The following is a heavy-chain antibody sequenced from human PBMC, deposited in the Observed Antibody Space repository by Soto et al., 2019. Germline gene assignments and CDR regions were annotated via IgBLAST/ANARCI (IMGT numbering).Heavy chain of an antibody. V-gene: IGHV3-33*01. CDR2: IWYDGSNK. Sequence: QVQLVESGGGVVQPGRSLRLSRAASGFTFSSYGMHWVRQAPGKGLEWVAVIWYDGSNKYYADSVKGRFTISRDNSKNTLYLQMNSLRAEDTAVYYCARDPRGQRRWLQPTFDYWGQGTLVTVSS. CDR1: GFTFSSYG. CDR3: ARDPRGQRRWLQPTFDY. D-gene: IGHD5-12*01. J-gene: IGHJ4*02.